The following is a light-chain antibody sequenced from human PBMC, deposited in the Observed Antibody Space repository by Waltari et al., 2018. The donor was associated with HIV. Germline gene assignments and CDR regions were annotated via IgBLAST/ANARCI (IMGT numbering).Light chain of an antibody. CDR2: QDN. CDR3: QAWDSTSYVV. CDR1: KLGHKS. J-gene: IGLJ2*01. V-gene: IGLV3-1*01. Sequence: SYELTQPPSVSVSPGQTAIITYSGDKLGHKSVSWYQQRPGQSPLLVIYQDNKRPSGIPERFSGSNSGNTATLTIRGTQAMDEADYYCQAWDSTSYVVFGGGTKLTVL.